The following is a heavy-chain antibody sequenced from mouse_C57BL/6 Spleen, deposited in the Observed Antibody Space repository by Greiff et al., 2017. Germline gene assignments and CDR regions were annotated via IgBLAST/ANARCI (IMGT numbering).Heavy chain of an antibody. J-gene: IGHJ2*01. V-gene: IGHV1-53*01. D-gene: IGHD2-1*01. CDR2: INPSNGGT. Sequence: QVQLQQSGTELVKPGASVKLSCKASGYTFTSYWMHWVKQRPGQGLAWIGNINPSNGGTNYNEKFKSKATLTVDKSSGTAYMQLSSLTSEDSAVYYCARRDPYGTAFDSWGQGTTLSVSS. CDR1: GYTFTSYW. CDR3: ARRDPYGTAFDS.